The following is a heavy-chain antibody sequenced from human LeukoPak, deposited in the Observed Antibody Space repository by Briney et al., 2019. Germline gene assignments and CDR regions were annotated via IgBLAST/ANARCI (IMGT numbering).Heavy chain of an antibody. CDR1: GGSISSSSYY. Sequence: PSETLSLTCTVSGGSISSSSYYWGWIRQPPGKGLEWIGSIHYSGSTYYNPSLKSRVTISVDTSKNQLSLNLSSVTAADTAVYYCARLDCRGGNCYSDYWGQGALVTVSS. D-gene: IGHD2-15*01. V-gene: IGHV4-39*01. CDR2: IHYSGST. J-gene: IGHJ4*02. CDR3: ARLDCRGGNCYSDY.